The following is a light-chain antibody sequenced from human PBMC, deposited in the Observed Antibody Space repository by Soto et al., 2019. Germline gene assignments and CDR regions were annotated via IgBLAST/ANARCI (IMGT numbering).Light chain of an antibody. J-gene: IGKJ1*01. CDR3: QQYNNWPRT. CDR2: GAS. V-gene: IGKV3-15*01. Sequence: EIVMTQSPATLSVSPGERATLSCRASQSVSSNLAWYQQKPGQAPRLIIYGASTRATGIPARFSGSWSGTECTLTISSLQSEDVAVYYCQQYNNWPRTLGQGTKVDIK. CDR1: QSVSSN.